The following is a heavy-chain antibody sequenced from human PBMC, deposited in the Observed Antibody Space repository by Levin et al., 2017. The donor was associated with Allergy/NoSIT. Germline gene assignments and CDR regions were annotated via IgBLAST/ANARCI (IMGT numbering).Heavy chain of an antibody. V-gene: IGHV3-30-3*01. CDR2: IAYDGNNK. CDR3: ERIVRNCPDF. Sequence: LSLTCAASGFSFSAYAFHWVRQAPGKGLEWVAVIAYDGNNKVYADSVKGRFTISRDDSNNTLSLQMTSLRTADTAVYYGERIVRNCPDFWGQGALVAVSS. D-gene: IGHD1-26*01. J-gene: IGHJ4*02. CDR1: GFSFSAYA.